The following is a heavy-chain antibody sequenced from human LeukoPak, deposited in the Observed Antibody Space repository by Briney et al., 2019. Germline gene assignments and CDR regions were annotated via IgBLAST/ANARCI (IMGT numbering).Heavy chain of an antibody. D-gene: IGHD3-22*01. CDR3: AREILRAYYYDSSGYGDISP. CDR1: GGSISSSSYY. J-gene: IGHJ5*02. V-gene: IGHV4-39*07. Sequence: SETLSLTCTVSGGSISSSSYYWGWIRQPPGKGLEWIGSIYYSGSTYYNPSLKSRVTISVDTSKNQFSLKLSSVTAADTAVYYCAREILRAYYYDSSGYGDISPWGQGTLVTVSS. CDR2: IYYSGST.